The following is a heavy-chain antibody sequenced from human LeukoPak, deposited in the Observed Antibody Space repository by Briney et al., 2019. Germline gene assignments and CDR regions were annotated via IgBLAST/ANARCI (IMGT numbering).Heavy chain of an antibody. CDR1: GFTFSSYG. CDR3: AKDHRVFYYDSSGYYDWFDP. V-gene: IGHV3-23*01. CDR2: ISGSGGST. D-gene: IGHD3-22*01. Sequence: GGSLRLSCAASGFTFSSYGMSWVRQAPGKGLEWVSAISGSGGSTYYADSVKGRFTISRDNSKNPLYLQMNSLRAEDTAVYYCAKDHRVFYYDSSGYYDWFDPWGQGTLVTVSS. J-gene: IGHJ5*02.